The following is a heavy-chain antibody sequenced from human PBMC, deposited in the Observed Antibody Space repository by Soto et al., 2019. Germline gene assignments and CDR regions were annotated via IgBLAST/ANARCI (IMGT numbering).Heavy chain of an antibody. V-gene: IGHV4-30-4*01. CDR1: GDSVSGGDSY. CDR3: VRGGNPYHYATSGPGTFDK. CDR2: TSFSGYT. Sequence: QVQLQESGPGLVKPSQTLSLTCTVSGDSVSGGDSYWSWIRQPPGKALEWIGYTSFSGYTTYTPSLKSRVTFSVDMSKSQFSLRLTSVTAADTAIYYCVRGGNPYHYATSGPGTFDKWGQGTLVSVSS. J-gene: IGHJ4*02. D-gene: IGHD3-22*01.